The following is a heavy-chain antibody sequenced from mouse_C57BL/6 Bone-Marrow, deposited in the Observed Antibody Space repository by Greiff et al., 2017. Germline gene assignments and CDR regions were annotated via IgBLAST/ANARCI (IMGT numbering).Heavy chain of an antibody. V-gene: IGHV1-84*01. CDR3: AREGSNYYGSSGGYYFDY. CDR1: GYTFTDYY. D-gene: IGHD1-1*01. CDR2: IYPGCGNS. J-gene: IGHJ2*01. Sequence: QVQLQQSGPGLVKPGASVKISCKASGYTFTDYYINWVKQRPGQGLEWIGWIYPGCGNSKYNEKFNGKATLTVDTYSSTAYMQLSSLTSEDYAVYVGAREGSNYYGSSGGYYFDYWGQGTTVTVSS.